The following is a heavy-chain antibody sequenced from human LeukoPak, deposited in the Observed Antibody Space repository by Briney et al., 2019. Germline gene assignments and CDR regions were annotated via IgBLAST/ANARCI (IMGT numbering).Heavy chain of an antibody. J-gene: IGHJ4*02. CDR2: INHSGST. CDR3: ARGQRYYDFWSGYYSY. CDR1: GGSFSGYY. V-gene: IGHV4-34*01. Sequence: PSETLSLTCAVYGGSFSGYYWSWIRQPPGKGLEWIGEINHSGSTNYNPSLKSRVTISVDTSKNRFSLKLSSVTAADTAVYYCARGQRYYDFWSGYYSYWGQGTLVTVSS. D-gene: IGHD3-3*01.